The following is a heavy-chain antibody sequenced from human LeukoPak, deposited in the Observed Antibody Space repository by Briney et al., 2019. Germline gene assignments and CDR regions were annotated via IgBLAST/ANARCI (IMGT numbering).Heavy chain of an antibody. CDR1: GFTFSSYE. V-gene: IGHV3-48*03. Sequence: GGSLRLSCAASGFTFSSYEMNWVRQAPGKGLEWVSYSNSSGSTIYYADSVKGRFTISRDNAKNSLYLQMNSLRAEDTAVYYCARDRLLWFGELLVHYYFDYWGQGTLVTVSS. J-gene: IGHJ4*02. D-gene: IGHD3-10*01. CDR2: SNSSGSTI. CDR3: ARDRLLWFGELLVHYYFDY.